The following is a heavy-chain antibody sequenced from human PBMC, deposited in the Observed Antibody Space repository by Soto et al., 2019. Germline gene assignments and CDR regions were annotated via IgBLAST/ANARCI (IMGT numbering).Heavy chain of an antibody. D-gene: IGHD3-22*01. J-gene: IGHJ3*02. CDR3: ARTMIETIDAFDI. CDR1: GFTFSSYS. CDR2: ISNSSSYI. V-gene: IGHV3-21*01. Sequence: PGGSLRLSXAASGFTFSSYSMNWVRQPPGKGLEWVSFISNSSSYIYYADSVKGRFTISRDNAKNPLYLQMNILRAEDTAVYYCARTMIETIDAFDIWGQGTMVTVSS.